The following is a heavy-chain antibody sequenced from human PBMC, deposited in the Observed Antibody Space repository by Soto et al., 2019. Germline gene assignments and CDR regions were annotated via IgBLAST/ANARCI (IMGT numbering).Heavy chain of an antibody. CDR3: VWTENWNRHDTLFDF. CDR1: GFSLNTGGMC. V-gene: IGHV2-70*11. D-gene: IGHD1-1*01. J-gene: IGHJ4*02. CDR2: IDWDDDK. Sequence: SGPTLVNPTETLTLTCTFSGFSLNTGGMCVSWIRQPPGKALEWLARIDWDDDKHYSTSLRTRLSISKDTSKNQVVLRMTDMDPEDTATYYCVWTENWNRHDTLFDFWGQGSLVTGSS.